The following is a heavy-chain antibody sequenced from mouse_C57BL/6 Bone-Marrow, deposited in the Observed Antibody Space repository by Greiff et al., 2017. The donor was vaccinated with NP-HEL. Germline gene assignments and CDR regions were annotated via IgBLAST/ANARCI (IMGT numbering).Heavy chain of an antibody. CDR1: GYSFTDYN. CDR3: ASAAYYSNPFAY. V-gene: IGHV1-39*01. Sequence: EVQLQQSGPELVKPGASVKISCKASGYSFTDYNMNWVKQSNGKSLEWIGVINPNYGTTSYNQKFKGKATLTVDQSSSTAYLQLNRLTSEDAAAYYCASAAYYSNPFAYWGQGTLVTVSA. J-gene: IGHJ3*01. D-gene: IGHD2-5*01. CDR2: INPNYGTT.